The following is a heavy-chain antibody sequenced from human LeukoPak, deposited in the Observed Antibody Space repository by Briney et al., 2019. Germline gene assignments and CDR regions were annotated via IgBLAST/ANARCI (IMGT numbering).Heavy chain of an antibody. Sequence: SETLSLTCAVSGHSITNPNWWSWVRQPPGKGLEWIGSIYHSGSTSCNPSLKSRVTISVDTSKNQFSLKLSSVTAADTAVYYCATSLYDSSGYYFYWGQGTLVTVSS. J-gene: IGHJ4*02. D-gene: IGHD3-22*01. CDR2: IYHSGST. CDR1: GHSITNPNW. V-gene: IGHV4-38-2*01. CDR3: ATSLYDSSGYYFY.